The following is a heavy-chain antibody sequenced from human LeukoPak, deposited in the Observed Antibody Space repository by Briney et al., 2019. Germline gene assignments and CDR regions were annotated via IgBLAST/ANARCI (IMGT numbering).Heavy chain of an antibody. D-gene: IGHD6-19*01. CDR1: GGTIRSYH. J-gene: IGHJ4*02. CDR2: IYYSGST. Sequence: ETLSLTCTVSGGTIRSYHWNWIRQPPGKGLEWIGYIYYSGSTNYNRSVESRVTISVDTSKNQFSLKVSSVTAADTAVYYCARGHSSGWYYFDYWGQGTLVVVSS. CDR3: ARGHSSGWYYFDY. V-gene: IGHV4-59*01.